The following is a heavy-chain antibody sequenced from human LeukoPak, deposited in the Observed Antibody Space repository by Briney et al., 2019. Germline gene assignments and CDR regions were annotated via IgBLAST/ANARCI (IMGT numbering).Heavy chain of an antibody. J-gene: IGHJ4*02. CDR1: GFTFSSYG. Sequence: PGGSLRLSCAASGFTFSSYGMHWVRQAPGKGLEWVAVISYDGSNKYYADSVKGRFTISRDNSKNTLYLQMNSLRAEDTAVYYCAKEPTGATRWNYFDYWGQGTLVTVSS. D-gene: IGHD1-26*01. V-gene: IGHV3-30*18. CDR3: AKEPTGATRWNYFDY. CDR2: ISYDGSNK.